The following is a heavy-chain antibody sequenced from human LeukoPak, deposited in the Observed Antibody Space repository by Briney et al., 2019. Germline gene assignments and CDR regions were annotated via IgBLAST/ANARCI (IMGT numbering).Heavy chain of an antibody. Sequence: GGSLRLSCAASGFTFSSYAMTWVRQAPGKGLEWVGFIGSQIYGGTPEYAASVRGRFTISRDDSEGVAYLQMNSLKTEDTAVYYCTRDQTPYYWGQGTLVTVSS. V-gene: IGHV3-49*04. CDR1: GFTFSSYA. CDR2: IGSQIYGGTP. J-gene: IGHJ4*02. CDR3: TRDQTPYY.